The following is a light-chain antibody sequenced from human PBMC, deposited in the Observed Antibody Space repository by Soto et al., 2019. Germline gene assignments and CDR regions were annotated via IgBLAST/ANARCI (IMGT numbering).Light chain of an antibody. CDR1: SSDVGSYNR. Sequence: QSVLTQPPSVSGSPGQSVTISCTGTSSDVGSYNRVSWYQQPPGTAPKLMICQVSNQPSGVPDRFSGSKSGNTASLTISGLQAEDEADYYCSSYTSSGTWVFGGGTKLTVL. CDR3: SSYTSSGTWV. V-gene: IGLV2-18*02. CDR2: QVS. J-gene: IGLJ3*02.